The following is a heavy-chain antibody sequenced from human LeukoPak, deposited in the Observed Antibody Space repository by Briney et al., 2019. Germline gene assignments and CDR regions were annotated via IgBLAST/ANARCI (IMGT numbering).Heavy chain of an antibody. Sequence: ASVKVSCKAFGYTFTSNYMYWVRQAPGQGLEWMGIINPSGGTTRYAQKFQGRVTMTRYTSTSTLYMELSSLRSEYTAVYYGTRGVGVTIFGVGGQAFDIWGQGTMVTVSS. CDR1: GYTFTSNY. CDR3: TRGVGVTIFGVGGQAFDI. CDR2: INPSGGTT. J-gene: IGHJ3*02. V-gene: IGHV1-46*03. D-gene: IGHD3-3*01.